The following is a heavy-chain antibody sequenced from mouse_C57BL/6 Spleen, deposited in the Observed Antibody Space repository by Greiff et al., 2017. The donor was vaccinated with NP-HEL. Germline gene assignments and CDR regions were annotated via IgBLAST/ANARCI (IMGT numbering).Heavy chain of an antibody. CDR1: GYTFTSYW. D-gene: IGHD1-1*01. J-gene: IGHJ2*01. V-gene: IGHV1-64*01. Sequence: VQLQQPGAELVKPGASVKLSCKASGYTFTSYWMHWVKQRPGQGLEWIGMIHPNSGSTNYNEKFKSKATLTVDKSSSTAYMQLSSLTSEDSAVYYCARTLFITTVVAKNFDYWGQGTTLTVSS. CDR2: IHPNSGST. CDR3: ARTLFITTVVAKNFDY.